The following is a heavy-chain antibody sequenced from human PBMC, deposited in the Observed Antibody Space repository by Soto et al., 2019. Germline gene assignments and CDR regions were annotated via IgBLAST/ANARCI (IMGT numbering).Heavy chain of an antibody. CDR1: GYTFTSYG. J-gene: IGHJ4*02. V-gene: IGHV1-18*01. CDR2: ISAYNGNT. D-gene: IGHD2-21*02. Sequence: ASVKVSCKASGYTFTSYGISWVRQAPGQGLEWMGWISAYNGNTNYAQKLQGRVTMTTDTSTSTAYMELRSLRSDDTAVYYCARGRHNVVVTAYYFDYWGQGTLVTVSS. CDR3: ARGRHNVVVTAYYFDY.